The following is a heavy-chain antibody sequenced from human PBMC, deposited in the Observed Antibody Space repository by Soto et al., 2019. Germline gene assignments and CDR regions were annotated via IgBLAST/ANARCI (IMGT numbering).Heavy chain of an antibody. CDR2: IHPGDSNI. CDR1: GYSFTDYW. CDR3: TRQASDV. V-gene: IGHV5-51*01. Sequence: EVQLVQSGAEVKKPGESLKISCKASGYSFTDYWIAWVRQMLGKGLEWMGIIHPGDSNIKYSPSFQGQVSFSVDKSISTAFLQWSSLKASDTGMYYCTRQASDVWGQGTLVTVSS. J-gene: IGHJ4*02.